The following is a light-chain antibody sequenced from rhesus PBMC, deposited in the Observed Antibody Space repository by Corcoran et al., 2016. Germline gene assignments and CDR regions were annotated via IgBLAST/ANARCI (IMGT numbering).Light chain of an antibody. CDR3: LQCTRSPWT. Sequence: DIQMTQSPSSLSASVGDKVTITCRASQGISSWLAWYQQKPGEAPKLLIYKASSLQSGVPSRFSVSGSGTDVTLTISSLQPEDFATYYCLQCTRSPWTFGQGTKVEIK. CDR1: QGISSW. J-gene: IGKJ1*01. CDR2: KAS. V-gene: IGKV1-22*01.